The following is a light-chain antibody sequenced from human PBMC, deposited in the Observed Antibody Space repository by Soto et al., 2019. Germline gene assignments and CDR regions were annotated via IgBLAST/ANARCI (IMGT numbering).Light chain of an antibody. V-gene: IGKV3-11*01. CDR2: DAS. CDR3: QQRNPLT. CDR1: QSVGRN. Sequence: EIGMTQSPATLSVSPGERATLSCRASQSVGRNLAWYQQKPGQAPRLLIYDASNRATGIPARFSGGGSGTDFTLTISRLEPEDFAVYYCQQRNPLTFGGGTKVDI. J-gene: IGKJ4*01.